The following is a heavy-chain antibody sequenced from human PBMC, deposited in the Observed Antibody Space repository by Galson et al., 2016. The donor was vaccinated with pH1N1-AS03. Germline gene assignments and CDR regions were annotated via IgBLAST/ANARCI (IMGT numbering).Heavy chain of an antibody. CDR2: INWDGSKT. D-gene: IGHD1-1*01. J-gene: IGHJ4*02. CDR3: GRGDTTWTRIIDY. CDR1: GFTFDDYA. Sequence: SLRLSCAASGFTFDDYAIHWVRHAPGKGLEWVSLINWDGSKTYLADSVKGRFTISRDDSRNSLYLQMNSLRAEDTALYYCGRGDTTWTRIIDYWGQGTLVTVPS. V-gene: IGHV3-43D*04.